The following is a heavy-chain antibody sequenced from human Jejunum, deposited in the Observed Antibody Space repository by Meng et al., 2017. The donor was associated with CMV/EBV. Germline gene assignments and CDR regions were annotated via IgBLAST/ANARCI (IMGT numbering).Heavy chain of an antibody. D-gene: IGHD1-26*01. V-gene: IGHV3-15*01. CDR3: TRGGPHGSYFDY. Sequence: SGFTFRDDWMTWVRQAPGKGLGWVGRIKSEGSGGTIDYAPPVESRFTISRDDSKNTLYLQMNSLKTEDTGVYYCTRGGPHGSYFDYWGQGALVTVSS. J-gene: IGHJ4*02. CDR2: IKSEGSGGTI. CDR1: GFTFRDDW.